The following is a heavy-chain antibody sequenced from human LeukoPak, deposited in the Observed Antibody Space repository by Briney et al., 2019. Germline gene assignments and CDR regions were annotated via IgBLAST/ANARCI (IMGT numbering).Heavy chain of an antibody. V-gene: IGHV3-30*04. CDR2: ISHDGKNK. Sequence: GGSLRLSCAASRLTLSPYAMHWVRQAPGKGLEWVAVISHDGKNKYYADFVKGRFIISRDNSKNTLFLQLTSLRAEDTAVYYCSRDYCTGGGCNNANDIWGQGTMVTVSS. J-gene: IGHJ3*02. CDR3: SRDYCTGGGCNNANDI. D-gene: IGHD2-8*02. CDR1: RLTLSPYA.